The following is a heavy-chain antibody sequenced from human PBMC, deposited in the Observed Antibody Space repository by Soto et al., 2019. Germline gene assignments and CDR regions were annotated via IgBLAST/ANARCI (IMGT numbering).Heavy chain of an antibody. V-gene: IGHV1-69*13. CDR3: ARSGRPDSSGYYFDY. CDR2: IIPIFGTA. CDR1: GGTFSSYA. Sequence: ASVKVSCKASGGTFSSYAISWVRQAPGQGLEWMGGIIPIFGTANYAQKFQGRVTITADESTSTAYMELSSLRSEDTAVYYCARSGRPDSSGYYFDYWGQGTLVTVSS. J-gene: IGHJ4*02. D-gene: IGHD3-22*01.